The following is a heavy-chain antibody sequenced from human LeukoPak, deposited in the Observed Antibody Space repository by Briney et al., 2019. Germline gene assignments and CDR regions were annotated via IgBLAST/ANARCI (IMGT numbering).Heavy chain of an antibody. J-gene: IGHJ6*02. Sequence: GASVKVSCKASGYTFSNYGISWVRQAPGQGLEWMGWISAYNGNTNYAPKLQGRVTMTTDTSTSTAYMELRSLRSDDTAVYYCARLFGPAHSYYYGMDVWGQGTTVTVSS. CDR3: ARLFGPAHSYYYGMDV. D-gene: IGHD1-14*01. CDR1: GYTFSNYG. V-gene: IGHV1-18*01. CDR2: ISAYNGNT.